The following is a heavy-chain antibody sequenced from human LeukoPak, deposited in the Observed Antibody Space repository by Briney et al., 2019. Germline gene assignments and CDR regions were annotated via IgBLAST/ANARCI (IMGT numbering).Heavy chain of an antibody. J-gene: IGHJ4*02. D-gene: IGHD6-6*01. Sequence: GGSLRLSCAASGFTFSSYSMNWVRQAPGKGLEWVAFIRYDGSNKYYADSVKGRFTISRDNSKNSLYLQMNSLRAEDTAVYYCARGEWSSSPFDYWGQGTLVAVSS. V-gene: IGHV3-30*02. CDR3: ARGEWSSSPFDY. CDR1: GFTFSSYS. CDR2: IRYDGSNK.